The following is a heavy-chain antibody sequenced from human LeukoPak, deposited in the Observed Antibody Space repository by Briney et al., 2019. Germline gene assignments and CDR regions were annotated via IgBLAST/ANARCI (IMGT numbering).Heavy chain of an antibody. Sequence: GESLKISCKGSGFSFTSYWIGWVRQMPGKGLDWMGIIYPGDSDTRYRPSFQGQVTISADKSISTAYLQWSSLKASDTAMYYCARHETGPYFDYWGQGTLVTVSS. V-gene: IGHV5-51*01. CDR2: IYPGDSDT. D-gene: IGHD1-1*01. J-gene: IGHJ4*02. CDR3: ARHETGPYFDY. CDR1: GFSFTSYW.